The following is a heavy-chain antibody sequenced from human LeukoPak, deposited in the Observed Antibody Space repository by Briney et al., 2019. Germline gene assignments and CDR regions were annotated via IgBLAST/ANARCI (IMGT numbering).Heavy chain of an antibody. D-gene: IGHD1-26*01. CDR2: MNPNSGNT. Sequence: GASVKVSCKASGYTFTSYDINWVRQATGQGLEWMGWMNPNSGNTGYAQKFQGRVTITRNTSISTAYMELSSLRSEDTAVYYCARVLKKWVGAKLCYAFDIWGQGTMVTVSS. J-gene: IGHJ3*02. CDR3: ARVLKKWVGAKLCYAFDI. CDR1: GYTFTSYD. V-gene: IGHV1-8*03.